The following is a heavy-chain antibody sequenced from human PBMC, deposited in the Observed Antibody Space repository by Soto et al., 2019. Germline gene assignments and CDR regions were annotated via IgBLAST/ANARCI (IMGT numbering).Heavy chain of an antibody. CDR2: ISSSSSYI. J-gene: IGHJ4*02. CDR1: GFTFSSYS. V-gene: IGHV3-21*01. D-gene: IGHD5-12*01. Sequence: SCAASGFTFSSYSMNWVRQAPGKGLEWVSSISSSSSYIYYADSVKGRFTISRDNAKNSLYLQMNSLRAEDTAVYYCARKVATTSFDYWGQGTLVTVSS. CDR3: ARKVATTSFDY.